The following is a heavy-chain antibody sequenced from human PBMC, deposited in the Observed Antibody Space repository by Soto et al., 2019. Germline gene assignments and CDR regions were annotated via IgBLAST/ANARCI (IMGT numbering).Heavy chain of an antibody. CDR3: ANCPGSSSWPHYYSGMDV. CDR1: GFTFSNYA. Sequence: EVQLLESGGGLVQPGGSLRLSCAASGFTFSNYAMSWVRQAPGKGLEWVSGISAGGASPYYADSVKGRFTVSRDNSNNTLHLQMNSLRAEDTAVYYCANCPGSSSWPHYYSGMDVWGQGTTVTVSS. D-gene: IGHD6-13*01. J-gene: IGHJ6*02. V-gene: IGHV3-23*01. CDR2: ISAGGASP.